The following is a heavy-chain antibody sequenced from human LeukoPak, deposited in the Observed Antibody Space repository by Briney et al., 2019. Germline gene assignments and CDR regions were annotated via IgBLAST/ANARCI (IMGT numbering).Heavy chain of an antibody. J-gene: IGHJ4*02. D-gene: IGHD2-15*01. CDR3: ASERCSGGSCYWDY. CDR1: GSSISSYY. CDR2: IYYSGST. Sequence: PSETLSLTCTVSGSSISSYYWSWIRQPPGKGLEWIGYIYYSGSTNYNPSLKSRVTISVDTSKNQFSLKMSSVTAADTAVYYCASERCSGGSCYWDYWGQGTLVTVSS. V-gene: IGHV4-59*08.